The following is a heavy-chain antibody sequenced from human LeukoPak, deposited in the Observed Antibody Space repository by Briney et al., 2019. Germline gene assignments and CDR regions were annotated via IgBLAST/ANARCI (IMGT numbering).Heavy chain of an antibody. CDR1: GYSFTSYW. CDR2: IYPGDSDT. D-gene: IGHD6-13*01. CDR3: ARSVEVAAAGTGWFDP. Sequence: GESLKISCKGSGYSFTSYWIGWVRQMPGKGLEWMGIIYPGDSDTRYSPSFQGQVTISADKSISTAYLQWSSLKASDTAMYYCARSVEVAAAGTGWFDPWGQGTLVTVSS. V-gene: IGHV5-51*01. J-gene: IGHJ5*02.